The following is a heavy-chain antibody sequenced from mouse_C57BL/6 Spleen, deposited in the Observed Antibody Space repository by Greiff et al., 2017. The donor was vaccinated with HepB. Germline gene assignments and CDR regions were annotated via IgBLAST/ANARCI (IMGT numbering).Heavy chain of an antibody. CDR1: GYAFRSYW. CDR3: ARSDYGSSYQFAY. V-gene: IGHV1-80*01. J-gene: IGHJ3*01. CDR2: IYPGDGDT. D-gene: IGHD1-1*01. Sequence: VQLQQSGAELVKPGASVKISCKASGYAFRSYWMNWVKQRPGKGLEWIGQIYPGDGDTNYNGKFKGKATLTADKSSSTAYMQLSSLTSEDSAVYFCARSDYGSSYQFAYWGQGTLVTVSA.